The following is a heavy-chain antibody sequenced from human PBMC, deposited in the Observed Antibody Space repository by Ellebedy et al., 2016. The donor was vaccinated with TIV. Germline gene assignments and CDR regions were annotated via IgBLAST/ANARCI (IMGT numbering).Heavy chain of an antibody. CDR3: AGGCQSPYAMDV. V-gene: IGHV4-61*01. Sequence: SETLSLTCTVSGDSVSGGSCYWSWIRQPPGKGLEWIGYLYYTGSTNYNPSLKRRVTISEDTSKNQFSLKLSSVAAADTAVYYCAGGCQSPYAMDVWGQGTTVTVSS. J-gene: IGHJ6*02. CDR1: GDSVSGGSCY. CDR2: LYYTGST. D-gene: IGHD4-23*01.